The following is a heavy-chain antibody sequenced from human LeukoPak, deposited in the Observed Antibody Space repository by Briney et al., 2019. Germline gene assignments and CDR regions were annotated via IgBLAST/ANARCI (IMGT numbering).Heavy chain of an antibody. Sequence: SVKVSCKASGGTFSSYATSWVRQAPGQGLEWMGGIIPIFGTANYAQKFQGRVTITADESTSTAYMELSSLRSEDMAVYYCAREGIAARPGWFDPWGQGTLVTVSS. CDR2: IIPIFGTA. D-gene: IGHD6-6*01. CDR3: AREGIAARPGWFDP. J-gene: IGHJ5*02. CDR1: GGTFSSYA. V-gene: IGHV1-69*13.